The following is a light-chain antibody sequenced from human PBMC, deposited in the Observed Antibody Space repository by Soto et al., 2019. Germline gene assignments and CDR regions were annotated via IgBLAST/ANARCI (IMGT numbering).Light chain of an antibody. CDR1: QSVGNN. CDR2: GAS. CDR3: QQYNNWHFT. J-gene: IGKJ3*01. V-gene: IGKV3-15*01. Sequence: EIVLTQSPGTLSLSPGERATLSCRASQSVGNNLAWYQQKPGQAPRLLIYGASTRATGIPARFSGSGSGTEFTLTISSLQSEDFAVYYCQQYNNWHFTFGPGTKVDIK.